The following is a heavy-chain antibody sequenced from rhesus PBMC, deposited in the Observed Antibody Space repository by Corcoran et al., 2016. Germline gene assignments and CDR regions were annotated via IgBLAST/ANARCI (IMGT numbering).Heavy chain of an antibody. Sequence: QVQLQESGPGLVKPSETLSLPFAVSGGSISGGYDWSWVRQPPGEGVGGEGLVGLIYIYSIGGTPVYTHSHKNRFSISKDPSNTQFSLTLSSLPAADTAVFYCARRGGVGGLDSWGQGVVVTVSS. CDR2: IYSIGGTP. V-gene: IGHV4-76*01. CDR3: ARRGGVGGLDS. J-gene: IGHJ6*01. CDR1: GGSISGGYD. D-gene: IGHD3-34*01.